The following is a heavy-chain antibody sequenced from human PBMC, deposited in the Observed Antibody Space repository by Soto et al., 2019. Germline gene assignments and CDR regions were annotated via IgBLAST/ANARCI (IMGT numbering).Heavy chain of an antibody. D-gene: IGHD2-21*02. Sequence: QLQLQESGSGLVKPSQTLSLTCAVSGGSISSGGYSWSWIRQPPGKGLEWIGYIYHSGSTYYNPSPPIRVTIPVDSSKNQLRLTLCSVAAADTAVYYCARTASGTFDPWGQGTLVTFSS. V-gene: IGHV4-30-2*01. CDR1: GGSISSGGYS. CDR2: IYHSGST. J-gene: IGHJ5*02. CDR3: ARTASGTFDP.